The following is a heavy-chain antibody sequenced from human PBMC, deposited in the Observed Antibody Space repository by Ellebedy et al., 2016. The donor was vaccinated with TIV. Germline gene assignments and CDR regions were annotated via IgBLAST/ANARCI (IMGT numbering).Heavy chain of an antibody. CDR3: ARGGGPACSSSTSCYGWLDP. CDR2: ISYDGSNK. Sequence: PGGSLRLSCAASGLTFSDYAMHWVRKATGKGLEGVAVISYDGSNKYYADSVKGRFTISRDNSKNTLYLQMNSLRDDDTAVYYCARGGGPACSSSTSCYGWLDPWGQGTLATISS. V-gene: IGHV3-30-3*01. CDR1: GLTFSDYA. J-gene: IGHJ5*02. D-gene: IGHD2-2*01.